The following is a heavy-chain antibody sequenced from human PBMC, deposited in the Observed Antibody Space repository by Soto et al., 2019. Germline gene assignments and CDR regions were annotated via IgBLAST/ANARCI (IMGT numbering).Heavy chain of an antibody. D-gene: IGHD4-17*01. J-gene: IGHJ3*02. CDR1: GGSIISSNW. CDR3: ARDLRGGDYGGDDAFDT. V-gene: IGHV4-4*02. Sequence: SETLSLTCAVSGGSIISSNWWSCVRQPPGKGLEWIGEIYHSGSTNYNPSLKSRVTISVDKSKNQFSLKLSSVTAADTAVYYCARDLRGGDYGGDDAFDTWGQGTMVTV. CDR2: IYHSGST.